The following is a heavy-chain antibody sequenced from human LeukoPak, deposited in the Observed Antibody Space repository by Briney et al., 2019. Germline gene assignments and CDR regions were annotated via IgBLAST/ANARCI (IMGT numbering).Heavy chain of an antibody. J-gene: IGHJ4*02. CDR1: GYTFTSYG. V-gene: IGHV1-18*01. D-gene: IGHD1-26*01. Sequence: SVKVSCKASGYTFTSYGISWVRQAPGQGLEWMGWISAYNGNTNYAQKLQGRVTMTTDTSTSTAYMELRSLRSDDTAVYYCARSSRWELLHYFDYWGQGTLVTVSS. CDR2: ISAYNGNT. CDR3: ARSSRWELLHYFDY.